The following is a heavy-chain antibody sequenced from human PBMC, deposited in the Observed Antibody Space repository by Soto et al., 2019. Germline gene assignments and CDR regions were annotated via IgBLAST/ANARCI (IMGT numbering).Heavy chain of an antibody. Sequence: QVQLVQSGAEVRKPGSSVRVSCKASGGSFNRHTISWVRQAPGQGLEWMGGIIPIFGTANHAQKFQGRVTIIADESKSTVYMELSSLRSDDTAIYYCARGWGYDSTDYYYAYWGQGTLVIVS. CDR2: IIPIFGTA. CDR1: GGSFNRHT. D-gene: IGHD3-22*01. CDR3: ARGWGYDSTDYYYAY. V-gene: IGHV1-69*01. J-gene: IGHJ4*02.